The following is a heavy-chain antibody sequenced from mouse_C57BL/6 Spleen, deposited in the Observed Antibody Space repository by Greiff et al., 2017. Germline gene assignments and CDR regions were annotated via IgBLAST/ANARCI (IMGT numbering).Heavy chain of an antibody. CDR3: ARIVEESWFAY. CDR2: INPSSGYT. Sequence: QVTLKESGAELARPGASVKMSCKASGYTFTSYTMHWVKQRPGQGLEWIGYINPSSGYTKYNQKFKDKATLTADKSSSTAYMQLSSLTSEDSAVYYCARIVEESWFAYWGQGTLVTVSA. J-gene: IGHJ3*01. CDR1: GYTFTSYT. D-gene: IGHD1-1*01. V-gene: IGHV1-4*01.